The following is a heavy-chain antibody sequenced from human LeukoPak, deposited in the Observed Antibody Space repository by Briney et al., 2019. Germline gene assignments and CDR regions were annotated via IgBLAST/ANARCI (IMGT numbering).Heavy chain of an antibody. D-gene: IGHD1-26*01. CDR1: GFTFTSYA. CDR2: ISGSGGST. J-gene: IGHJ4*02. CDR3: AKAHGGSYHSGID. Sequence: GGSLRLSCAAPGFTFTSYAMNWVRQAPGKGLEWVSGISGSGGSTYYADSVKGRFSISRDNSKNTLYLQLNSLRVEDTAEYYCAKAHGGSYHSGIDWGQGTLVIVSS. V-gene: IGHV3-23*01.